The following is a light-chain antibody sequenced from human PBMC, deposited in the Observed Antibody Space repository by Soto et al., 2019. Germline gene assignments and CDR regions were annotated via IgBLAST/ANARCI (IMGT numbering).Light chain of an antibody. CDR1: QSISSW. CDR3: QQYNSYSPT. CDR2: DAS. J-gene: IGKJ1*01. V-gene: IGKV1-5*01. Sequence: IQMTHSPSTLSASVGARATITCRARQSISSWLAWYQQKPGKAPKLLIYDASSLESGVPSRFSGSGSGTEFTLTISSLQPDDFATYYCQQYNSYSPTFGQGTKV.